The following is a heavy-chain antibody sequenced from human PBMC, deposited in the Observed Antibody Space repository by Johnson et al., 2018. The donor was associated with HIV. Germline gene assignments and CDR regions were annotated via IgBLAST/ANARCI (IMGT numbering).Heavy chain of an antibody. D-gene: IGHD3-22*01. CDR2: VSGSGTGT. CDR3: AKARRAYDSRGYYYAYDAFDL. CDR1: GFTFSSYG. J-gene: IGHJ3*01. V-gene: IGHV3-23*04. Sequence: EVLLVESGGGVVQPGGSLRLSCAASGFTFSSYGMHWVRQAPGKGLEWVSAVSGSGTGTYYADSVKGRVTISRDNSKSTLFLQMNSLRAEDTAVYYCAKARRAYDSRGYYYAYDAFDLWGQGTMVTVSS.